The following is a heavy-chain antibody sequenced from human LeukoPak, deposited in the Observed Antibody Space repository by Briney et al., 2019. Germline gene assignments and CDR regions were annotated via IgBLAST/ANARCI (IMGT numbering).Heavy chain of an antibody. D-gene: IGHD6-13*01. CDR2: LYNSGST. CDR3: ASDPLGSSFDP. Sequence: SETLSLTCTVSGFSVNTNNQWAWLRQPAGKGLEWTGRLYNSGSTNYNPSLQSRITISVDTSKNQFSLKMTSATAADTAVYFCASDPLGSSFDPWGQGILVTVSS. V-gene: IGHV4-4*07. CDR1: GFSVNTNN. J-gene: IGHJ5*02.